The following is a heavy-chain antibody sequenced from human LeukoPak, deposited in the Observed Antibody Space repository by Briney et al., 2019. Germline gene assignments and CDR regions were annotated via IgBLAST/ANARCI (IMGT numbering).Heavy chain of an antibody. CDR1: GGSVTSGN. Sequence: SETLSLTCTVSGGSVTSGNWNWIRPPAGKGLEWIGRIYTNGGASYNPSLKSRVTISIDASKNQFSLKLSSVTAADTAVYYCAREPPGYWGQGILVTVSS. CDR2: IYTNGGA. V-gene: IGHV4-4*07. J-gene: IGHJ4*02. CDR3: AREPPGY.